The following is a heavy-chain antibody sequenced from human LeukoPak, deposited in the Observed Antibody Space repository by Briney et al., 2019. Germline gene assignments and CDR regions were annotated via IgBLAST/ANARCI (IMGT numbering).Heavy chain of an antibody. CDR2: ISSGSNTI. CDR3: ARDRYYGSGSPFDY. Sequence: PGGSLRLSCAASGFTFSSYSMNWVRQAPGKGLEWVSYISSGSNTIYYADSVKGRFTISRDNAKNSLHLQMYSLRDEDTAVYYCARDRYYGSGSPFDYWGQGTLVTVSS. J-gene: IGHJ4*02. D-gene: IGHD3-10*01. CDR1: GFTFSSYS. V-gene: IGHV3-48*02.